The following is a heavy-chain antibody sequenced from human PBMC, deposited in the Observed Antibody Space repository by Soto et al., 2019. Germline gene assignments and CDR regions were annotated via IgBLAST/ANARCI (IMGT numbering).Heavy chain of an antibody. CDR2: IYRTGST. J-gene: IGHJ4*02. CDR1: GGSFTSNNW. V-gene: IGHV4-4*02. CDR3: ASRDPGTSVDY. Sequence: SEALSLTCAVSGGSFTSNNWWTWVRQPPGQGLEWIGEIYRTGSTNYNPSLKSRVTISLDKSENQFSLKVTSLTAADTAVYYCASRDPGTSVDYWGQGTLVTVSS. D-gene: IGHD1-7*01.